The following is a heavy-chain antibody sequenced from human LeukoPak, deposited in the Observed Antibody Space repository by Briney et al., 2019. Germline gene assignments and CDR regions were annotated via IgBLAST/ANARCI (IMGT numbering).Heavy chain of an antibody. J-gene: IGHJ4*02. CDR1: GGSFSGYY. CDR2: INHSGST. Sequence: ASETLSLTCAVYGGSFSGYYWSWIRQPPGKGLEWIGEINHSGSTNYNPSLKSRVTISVDTSKNQFSLKLSSVTAADTAVYYCAREDYGDYRIDYWGQGTLVTVSS. V-gene: IGHV4-34*01. D-gene: IGHD4-17*01. CDR3: AREDYGDYRIDY.